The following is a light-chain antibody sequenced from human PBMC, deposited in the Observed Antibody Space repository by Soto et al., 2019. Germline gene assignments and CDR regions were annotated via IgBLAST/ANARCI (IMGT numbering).Light chain of an antibody. CDR1: QSVSSK. CDR2: GAS. CDR3: QQSYSTPPT. Sequence: ETVMTQSPATLSVSPGERATLSCRASQSVSSKLAWYQQKPGQAPRLLIYGASTRATGIPARFSGSGSGTEFTLTISSLQPEDFATYYCQQSYSTPPTFGQGTKVEIK. J-gene: IGKJ1*01. V-gene: IGKV3D-15*01.